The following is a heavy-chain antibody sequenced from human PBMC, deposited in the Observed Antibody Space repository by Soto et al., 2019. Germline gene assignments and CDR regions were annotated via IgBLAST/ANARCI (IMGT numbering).Heavy chain of an antibody. V-gene: IGHV4-39*07. CDR1: GGSISSGDYY. CDR2: INHSGST. CDR3: ASGGRLR. Sequence: ETLSLTCSVSGGSISSGDYYWNWIRQPPGKGLEWIGEINHSGSTNYNPSLKSRVTISVDTSKNQFSLKLSSVTAADTAVYYCASGGRLRWGQGTLVTVSS. D-gene: IGHD6-25*01. J-gene: IGHJ4*02.